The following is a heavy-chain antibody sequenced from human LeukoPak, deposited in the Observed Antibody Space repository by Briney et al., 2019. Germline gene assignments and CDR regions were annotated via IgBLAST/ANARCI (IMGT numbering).Heavy chain of an antibody. D-gene: IGHD3-9*01. CDR1: GFNLRNYD. J-gene: IGHJ4*02. CDR2: IKSKTDGGTT. V-gene: IGHV3-15*01. Sequence: GGSLRLSCAASGFNLRNYDMDWVRQAPGKGLEWVGRIKSKTDGGTTDYAAPVKGRFTISRDDSKNTLYLQMNSLKTEDTAVYYCTTLTYYDILTGYSSDDYWGQGTLVTVSS. CDR3: TTLTYYDILTGYSSDDY.